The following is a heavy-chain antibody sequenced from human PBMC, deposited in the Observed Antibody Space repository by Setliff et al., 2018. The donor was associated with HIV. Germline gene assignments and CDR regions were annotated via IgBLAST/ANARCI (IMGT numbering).Heavy chain of an antibody. CDR3: ARDINDGGWFDP. D-gene: IGHD1-1*01. Sequence: SETLSLTCTVSGGSISSSSYYWGWIRQPPGKGLEWIGSIYYSGSIYYNPSLKSRVTITVDTSKNQFSLKLSSVTAADTAVYYCARDINDGGWFDPWGQGTLVTVSS. J-gene: IGHJ5*02. CDR2: IYYSGSI. V-gene: IGHV4-39*07. CDR1: GGSISSSSYY.